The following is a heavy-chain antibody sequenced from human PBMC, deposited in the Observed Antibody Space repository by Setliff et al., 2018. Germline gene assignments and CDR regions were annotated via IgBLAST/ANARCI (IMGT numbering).Heavy chain of an antibody. D-gene: IGHD3-9*01. CDR2: IIPIFGTA. CDR1: VGTFSSYA. Sequence: SVQVSCKASVGTFSSYAISWVRQAPGQGLEWMGGIIPIFGTANYAQKFQGRVTITADESTSTAYMELSSLRSEDTAVYYCARVLEPNYDILTGYYYYYYYGMDVWGQGTTVTVSS. J-gene: IGHJ6*02. V-gene: IGHV1-69*13. CDR3: ARVLEPNYDILTGYYYYYYYGMDV.